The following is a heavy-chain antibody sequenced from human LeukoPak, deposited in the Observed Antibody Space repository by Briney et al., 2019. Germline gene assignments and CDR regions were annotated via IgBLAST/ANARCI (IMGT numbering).Heavy chain of an antibody. J-gene: IGHJ3*02. CDR1: GFTFIGYA. CDR2: ISSRNGNP. V-gene: IGHV3-23*01. CDR3: AKDRGLYSGVFAFDI. Sequence: GTSLRLSCAASGFTFIGYAMTLVRQAPGKGLEWVSSISSRNGNPFYSDSVKGRFTISRDYSRNTLYLQMNTLRAEDTATYSCAKDRGLYSGVFAFDIWGQGTLVTVSS. D-gene: IGHD1-26*01.